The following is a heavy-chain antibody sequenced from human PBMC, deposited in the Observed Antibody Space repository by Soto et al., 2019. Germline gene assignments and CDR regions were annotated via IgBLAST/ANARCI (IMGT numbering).Heavy chain of an antibody. CDR3: ARELDAIDV. CDR1: GFTFSSYA. V-gene: IGHV3-30-3*01. J-gene: IGHJ6*02. CDR2: ISYDGSNK. Sequence: PGGSLRLSCAASGFTFSSYAMHWVRQAPGKGLEWVAVISYDGSNKYYADSVKGRFTISRDNAKNSLYLQMNSLRVEDTAVYYCARELDAIDVWGQGTTVTVSS.